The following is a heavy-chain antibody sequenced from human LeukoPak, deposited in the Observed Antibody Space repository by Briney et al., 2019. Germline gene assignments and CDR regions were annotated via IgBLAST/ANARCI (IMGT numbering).Heavy chain of an antibody. CDR3: ARQMTPHGNFDY. D-gene: IGHD1-26*01. J-gene: IGHJ4*02. CDR2: VGIAGDT. CDR1: GFTLINHA. Sequence: GSLRLSCAASGFTLINHAMHWVRRATGKGLEWVSAVGIAGDTFYPGSVKGRFTISRENAKNSLYLQMNSLRAEDTAVYYCARQMTPHGNFDYWGQGTLVPVSS. V-gene: IGHV3-13*01.